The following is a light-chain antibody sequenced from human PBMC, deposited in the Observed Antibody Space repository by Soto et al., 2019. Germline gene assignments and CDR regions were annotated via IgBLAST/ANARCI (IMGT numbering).Light chain of an antibody. V-gene: IGLV2-14*01. CDR2: EVS. Sequence: SVLTQPASVSGSPGQSIHISCTGTTSDVGGYNYVSWYQQHPGKVSKLLILEVSNRPSGVSNRVSGSRSGNTASLTISGPQAEDEADYYCLSKTSSISYVCGTGNNVSV. CDR1: TSDVGGYNY. CDR3: LSKTSSISYV. J-gene: IGLJ1*01.